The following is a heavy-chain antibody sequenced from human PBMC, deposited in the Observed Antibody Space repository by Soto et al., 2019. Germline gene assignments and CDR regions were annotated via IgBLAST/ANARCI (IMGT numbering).Heavy chain of an antibody. D-gene: IGHD6-13*01. V-gene: IGHV3-33*01. J-gene: IGHJ4*02. CDR3: ARASGQQSRWIDY. Sequence: QVQLVESGGGVVQPGRSLRLSCAASGFTFSNSGMHWVRQAPGKGLEWVAVIWYDGSNKYYADSVKGRFTISRDNSKNTLYLQMNSLRAEDTAVYYCARASGQQSRWIDYWGQGTLVTVSS. CDR1: GFTFSNSG. CDR2: IWYDGSNK.